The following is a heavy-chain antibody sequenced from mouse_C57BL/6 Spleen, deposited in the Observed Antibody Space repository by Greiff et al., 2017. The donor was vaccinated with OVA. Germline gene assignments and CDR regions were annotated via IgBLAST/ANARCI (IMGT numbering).Heavy chain of an antibody. CDR1: GYTFTSYW. CDR2: IDPSDSYT. Sequence: QVQLQQPGAELVMPGASVKLSCKASGYTFTSYWMHWVKQRPGQGLEWIGEIDPSDSYTNYNQKFKGKSTLTVDKSSSTAYMQLSSLTSEDSAVYYCARRSNHWYVDVWGTGTTVTVSS. CDR3: ARRSNHWYVDV. J-gene: IGHJ1*03. V-gene: IGHV1-69*01. D-gene: IGHD2-5*01.